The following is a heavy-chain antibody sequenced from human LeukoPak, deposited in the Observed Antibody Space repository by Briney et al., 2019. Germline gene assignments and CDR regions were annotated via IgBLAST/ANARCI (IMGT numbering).Heavy chain of an antibody. CDR2: IQYDGYNK. V-gene: IGHV3-30*02. J-gene: IGHJ6*03. CDR1: GTTFRSYG. CDR3: AKDGRNFSSRSDYMDV. Sequence: GGSLRLSCAASGTTFRSYGMHWVRQAPGKGLEWVAFIQYDGYNKYYADSVKGRFTISRDNSKNTLYLQMNRLRVEDTAVYYCAKDGRNFSSRSDYMDVWGKGTTVTISS. D-gene: IGHD6-13*01.